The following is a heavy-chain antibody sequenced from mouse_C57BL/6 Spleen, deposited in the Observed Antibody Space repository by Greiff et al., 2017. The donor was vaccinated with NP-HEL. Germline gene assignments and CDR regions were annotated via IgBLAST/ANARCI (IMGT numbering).Heavy chain of an antibody. D-gene: IGHD4-1*01. V-gene: IGHV1-81*01. CDR1: GYTFTSYG. J-gene: IGHJ3*01. Sequence: KLQESGAELARPGASVKLSCKASGYTFTSYGISWVKQRTGQGLEWIGEIYPRSGNTFYNEKFTGKAPLTADTSSSTAYMELRSLTSEDASVDFCAEESPLGRVSYWGQGTLVTVAA. CDR3: AEESPLGRVSY. CDR2: IYPRSGNT.